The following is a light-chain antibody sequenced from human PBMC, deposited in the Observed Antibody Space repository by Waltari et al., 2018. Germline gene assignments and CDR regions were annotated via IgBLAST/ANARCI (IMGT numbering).Light chain of an antibody. V-gene: IGLV1-40*01. CDR2: ANN. CDR3: QSYDTSLSALV. J-gene: IGLJ2*01. Sequence: QSVLTQPPSVSGAPGQRVTLTCSGSTPNIGAGYDVTWYQHLPGTAPKLLIHANNGRPSGVPDRFSGSNSGTSASLAITGLQPEDEADYYCQSYDTSLSALVFGGGTKLTVL. CDR1: TPNIGAGYD.